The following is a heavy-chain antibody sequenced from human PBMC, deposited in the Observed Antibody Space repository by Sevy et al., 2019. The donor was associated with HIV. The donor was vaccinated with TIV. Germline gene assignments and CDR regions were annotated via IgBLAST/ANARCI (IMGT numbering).Heavy chain of an antibody. CDR2: INSPGTT. D-gene: IGHD1-26*01. V-gene: IGHV3-23*01. CDR1: GFIVSNYA. Sequence: GRSLRLSCAASGFIVSNYAMTWVRQAPGKGLEWVSSINSPGTTYYADSVKGRFTISRDNSKNTLYLRMNSLRVDDTAVYSCAKGEGVGSVPYFDYWGQGTLVTVSS. CDR3: AKGEGVGSVPYFDY. J-gene: IGHJ4*02.